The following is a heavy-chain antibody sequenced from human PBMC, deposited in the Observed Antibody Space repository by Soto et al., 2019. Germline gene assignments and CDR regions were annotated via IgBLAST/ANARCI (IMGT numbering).Heavy chain of an antibody. Sequence: PGESLKISCQGSGYSFTYYWIAWVRQRPGKGLEWMGITYPGDSHSTYSPSFQGQVTISADKSISTAYLQWTSLKASDTAIYYCARLGDHATEGTLWFNFHYGLDVWGQGTTVTVSS. CDR1: GYSFTYYW. CDR3: ARLGDHATEGTLWFNFHYGLDV. CDR2: TYPGDSHS. J-gene: IGHJ6*02. D-gene: IGHD3-16*01. V-gene: IGHV5-51*01.